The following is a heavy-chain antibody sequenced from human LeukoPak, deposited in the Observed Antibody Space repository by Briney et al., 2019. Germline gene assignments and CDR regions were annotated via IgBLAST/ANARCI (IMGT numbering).Heavy chain of an antibody. CDR2: INHSGGT. V-gene: IGHV4-34*01. CDR3: ASLYYDSSDYYSFDY. Sequence: PSETLSLTCAVYGGSFSGYYWSWIRHPPGKGLEWIGEINHSGGTNYNTSLKSRVPISVETSKNQFSLKLCSLTAADTAVYYCASLYYDSSDYYSFDYWGQGTLVTVSS. CDR1: GGSFSGYY. J-gene: IGHJ4*02. D-gene: IGHD3-22*01.